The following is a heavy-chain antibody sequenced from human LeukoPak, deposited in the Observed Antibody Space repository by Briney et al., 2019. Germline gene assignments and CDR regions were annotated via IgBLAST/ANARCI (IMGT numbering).Heavy chain of an antibody. CDR3: ATRAGAGIVVDY. J-gene: IGHJ4*02. CDR1: GFPLSNYW. V-gene: IGHV3-74*01. CDR2: INPDGTTT. D-gene: IGHD3-22*01. Sequence: GGSLRLSCAASGFPLSNYWMHWVRHTPGKGLVWVSRINPDGTTTSYADSVKGRFTISRDNARNTLYLEMNSLRAEDTAVYYCATRAGAGIVVDYWGQGTLVTVSS.